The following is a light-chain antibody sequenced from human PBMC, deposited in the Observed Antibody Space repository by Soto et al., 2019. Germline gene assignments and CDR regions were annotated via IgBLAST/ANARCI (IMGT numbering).Light chain of an antibody. V-gene: IGKV1-9*01. CDR1: QGISNY. Sequence: DIQLTQSPSFLSASVGDRVTITCRASQGISNYLAWYQQKPGKAPNLLIHTASTLQSGVPSRFSGSGSGTEFTLTISSLQPDDFATYYCQQYNSYWTFGQGTKVDI. CDR2: TAS. J-gene: IGKJ1*01. CDR3: QQYNSYWT.